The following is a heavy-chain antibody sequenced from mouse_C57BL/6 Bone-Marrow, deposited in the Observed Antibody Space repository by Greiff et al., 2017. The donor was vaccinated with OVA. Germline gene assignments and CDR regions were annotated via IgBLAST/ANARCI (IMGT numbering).Heavy chain of an antibody. CDR2: INPGSGGT. J-gene: IGHJ2*01. V-gene: IGHV1-54*01. CDR1: GYAFTNYL. D-gene: IGHD2-5*01. CDR3: ARGGYYSNLYYFDY. Sequence: QVHVKQSGAELVRPGTSVKVSCKASGYAFTNYLIEWVKQRPGQGLEWIGVINPGSGGTNYNEKFKGKATLTADKSSSTAYMQLSSLTSEDSAVYFCARGGYYSNLYYFDYWGQGTTLTVSS.